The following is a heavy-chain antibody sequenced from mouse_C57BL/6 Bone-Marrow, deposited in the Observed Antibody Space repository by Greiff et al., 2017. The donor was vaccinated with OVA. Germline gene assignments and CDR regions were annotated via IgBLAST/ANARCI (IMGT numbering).Heavy chain of an antibody. V-gene: IGHV3-8*01. CDR3: ARYQNWDGRGFDY. Sequence: EVNLVESGPGLAKPSQTLSLTCSVTGYSITSDYWNWIRKFPGNKLEYMGYISYSGSTYYNPSLKSRISITRDTSKNQYYMQLDSVTTEDTATYYCARYQNWDGRGFDYWGQGTTLTVSS. D-gene: IGHD4-1*01. CDR1: GYSITSDY. CDR2: ISYSGST. J-gene: IGHJ2*01.